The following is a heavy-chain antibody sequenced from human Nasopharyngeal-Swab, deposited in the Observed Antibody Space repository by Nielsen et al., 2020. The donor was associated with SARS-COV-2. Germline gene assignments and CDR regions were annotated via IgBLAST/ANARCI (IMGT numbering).Heavy chain of an antibody. Sequence: GGSLRLSCAASGFTFSSYAMTWVRQVPGKGLEWISHIYASGDTHTADAVKGRFTISRDSSENTLYLEMNNLTPDDTATYYCAAPLTGLHYWGQGTLVTVSS. J-gene: IGHJ4*02. V-gene: IGHV3-23*01. D-gene: IGHD1-20*01. CDR3: AAPLTGLHY. CDR1: GFTFSSYA. CDR2: IYASGDT.